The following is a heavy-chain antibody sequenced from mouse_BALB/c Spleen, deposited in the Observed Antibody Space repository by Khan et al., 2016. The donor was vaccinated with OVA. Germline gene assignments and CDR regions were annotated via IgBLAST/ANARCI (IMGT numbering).Heavy chain of an antibody. CDR3: AITTAFAY. CDR1: GYTFAIHH. V-gene: IGHV1S45*01. J-gene: IGHJ3*01. Sequence: VQLQQSGTELVRPGASVNISCKTFGYTFAIHHINWVKQKPGQGLDWIGYINPYNDYTTYNQRFKGKATLTVDQSSSPAYMELRSLTSDDSAVYFCAITTAFAYWGRGTLVTVAA. D-gene: IGHD1-2*01. CDR2: INPYNDYT.